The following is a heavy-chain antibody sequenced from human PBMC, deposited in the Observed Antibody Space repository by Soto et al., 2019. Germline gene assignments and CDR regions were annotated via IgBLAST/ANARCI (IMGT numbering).Heavy chain of an antibody. CDR3: ARDRCGSSWYGEAPCYYYYGMDV. CDR2: IYYSGST. D-gene: IGHD6-13*01. Sequence: SETLSLTCTVSGGSISSGGYYWSWIRQHPGKGLEWIGYIYYSGSTYYNPSLKSRVTISVDTSKNQFSLKLSSVTAADTAVYYCARDRCGSSWYGEAPCYYYYGMDVWGQGTTVTVSS. CDR1: GGSISSGGYY. V-gene: IGHV4-31*03. J-gene: IGHJ6*02.